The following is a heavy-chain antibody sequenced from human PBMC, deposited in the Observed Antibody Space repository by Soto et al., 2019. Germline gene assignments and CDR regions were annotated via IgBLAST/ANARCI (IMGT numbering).Heavy chain of an antibody. CDR1: SGSISSSNW. CDR3: ARRAKRPAAGTYWDKNYYMDV. Sequence: PSETLSLTCAVSSGSISSSNWWSWVRQPPGKGLEWIGEIYHSGSTNYNPSLKSRVTISVDKSKNQFSLKLSSVTAADTAVYYCARRAKRPAAGTYWDKNYYMDVWGKGTTVTVSS. D-gene: IGHD6-13*01. CDR2: IYHSGST. J-gene: IGHJ6*03. V-gene: IGHV4-4*02.